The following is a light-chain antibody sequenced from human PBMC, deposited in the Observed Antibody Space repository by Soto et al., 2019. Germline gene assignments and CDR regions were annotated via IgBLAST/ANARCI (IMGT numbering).Light chain of an antibody. J-gene: IGKJ4*01. CDR2: GAS. CDR1: QSVSSSY. V-gene: IGKV3-20*01. Sequence: EFVLTQSPGTLSLSPGERATLSCRATQSVSSSYLAWYQQKPGQAPRILIYGASTRATGIPDRFSGSGSGTDFTLTISRLEPEDFAVYYCQQYGSSPPLTFGGGTRWRSN. CDR3: QQYGSSPPLT.